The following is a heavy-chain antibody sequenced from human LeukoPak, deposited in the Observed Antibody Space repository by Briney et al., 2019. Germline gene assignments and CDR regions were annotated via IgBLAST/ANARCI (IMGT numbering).Heavy chain of an antibody. CDR1: GDTVSSNSAA. J-gene: IGHJ6*03. CDR3: AREHSGYDFPGRDYYYMDV. CDR2: TCYRSKWYN. D-gene: IGHD5-12*01. V-gene: IGHV6-1*01. Sequence: SQTLSLTCAISGDTVSSNSAAWNWIRQSPSRGLEWLGRTCYRSKWYNEYAVSVKSRITINPDTSKNQFSLQLNSVTPEDTAVYYCAREHSGYDFPGRDYYYMDVWGKGTTVTVSS.